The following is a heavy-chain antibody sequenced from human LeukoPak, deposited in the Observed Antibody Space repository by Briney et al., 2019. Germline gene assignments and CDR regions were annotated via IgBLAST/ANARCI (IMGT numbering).Heavy chain of an antibody. CDR3: ARSMEGTIFGVVFDY. D-gene: IGHD3-3*01. CDR2: IYHSGST. Sequence: PSETLSLTCTVSGYSISSGYYWGWIRQPPGKGLEWIGSIYHSGSTYYNPSLKSRVTISVDRSKNQFSLKLSSVTAADTAVYYCARSMEGTIFGVVFDYWGQGTLVTVSS. CDR1: GYSISSGYY. V-gene: IGHV4-38-2*02. J-gene: IGHJ4*02.